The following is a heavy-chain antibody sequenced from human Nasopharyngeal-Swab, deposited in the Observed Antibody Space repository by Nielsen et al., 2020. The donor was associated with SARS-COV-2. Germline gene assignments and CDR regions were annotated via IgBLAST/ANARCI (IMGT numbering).Heavy chain of an antibody. J-gene: IGHJ5*02. CDR1: GFFFSRFA. CDR3: ARPLSRDSTWTTEANWFDP. Sequence: GGSLRLSCSVSGFFFSRFAMHWVRQAPGKGLEWVSTITGNGDTTYYADSVKGRFTISRDNSENTVYLQMNSLRAEDTALYHCARPLSRDSTWTTEANWFDPWGQGTLVTVSS. D-gene: IGHD6-13*01. V-gene: IGHV3-23*01. CDR2: ITGNGDTT.